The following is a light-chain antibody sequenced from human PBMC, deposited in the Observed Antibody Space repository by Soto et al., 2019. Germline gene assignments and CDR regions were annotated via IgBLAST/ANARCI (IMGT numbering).Light chain of an antibody. J-gene: IGKJ5*01. Sequence: EIVLTQSPDTLSLPPGERATLSCWASHSVTTHLAWFQQRPGQTPRLLIYDASTRAPGIPARFSGRGSGADFTLTISSLEPEDFAVYYCQQRSDSITFGQGTRLEIK. V-gene: IGKV3-11*01. CDR1: HSVTTH. CDR2: DAS. CDR3: QQRSDSIT.